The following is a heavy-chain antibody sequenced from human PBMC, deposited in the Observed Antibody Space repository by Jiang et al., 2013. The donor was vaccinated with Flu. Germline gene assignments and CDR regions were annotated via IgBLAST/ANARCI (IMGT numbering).Heavy chain of an antibody. CDR2: IWYDGSNK. CDR3: ARDYNMYYDSSGCFDY. CDR1: GFTFSSYG. V-gene: IGHV3-33*01. J-gene: IGHJ4*02. D-gene: IGHD3-22*01. Sequence: QVQLLESGGGVVQPGRSLRLSCAASGFTFSSYGMHWVRQAPGKGLEWVAVIWYDGSNKYYADSVKGRFTISRDNSKNTLYLQMNSLRAEDTAVYYCARDYNMYYDSSGCFDYWGQGTLVTVSS.